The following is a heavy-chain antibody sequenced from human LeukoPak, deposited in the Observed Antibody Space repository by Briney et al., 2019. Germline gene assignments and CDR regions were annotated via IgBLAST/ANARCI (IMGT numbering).Heavy chain of an antibody. J-gene: IGHJ5*02. Sequence: GASVKVSCKASGYTFTSYYMHCVRQAPGQGLEWMGLINPTGGSTGYAQKFQGRVTMTRDMSTSTDYMELSSLRSEDTAIYYCARDNSVGDNAWWIDPRGQGTLVTVSS. CDR3: ARDNSVGDNAWWIDP. CDR2: INPTGGST. V-gene: IGHV1-46*01. D-gene: IGHD1-26*01. CDR1: GYTFTSYY.